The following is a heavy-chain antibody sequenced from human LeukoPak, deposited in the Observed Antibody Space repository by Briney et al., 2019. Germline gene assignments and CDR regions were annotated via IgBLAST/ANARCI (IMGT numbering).Heavy chain of an antibody. CDR1: GFTFSSYS. V-gene: IGHV3-21*01. D-gene: IGHD6-13*01. Sequence: GGSLRLSCAASGFTFSSYSMNWVRQAPGRGLEWVSSISSSSSYIYYADSVKGRFTISRDNAKNSLYLQMNSLRAEDTAVYYCARGGDSSLVTYYYYYYYMDVWGKGTTVTVSS. CDR3: ARGGDSSLVTYYYYYYYMDV. CDR2: ISSSSSYI. J-gene: IGHJ6*03.